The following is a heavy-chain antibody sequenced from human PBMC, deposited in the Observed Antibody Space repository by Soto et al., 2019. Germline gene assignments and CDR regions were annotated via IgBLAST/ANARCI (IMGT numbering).Heavy chain of an antibody. Sequence: PGESLKISCKGSGYSFTSYWIGWVRQMPGKGLEWMGIIYPGDPDTRYSPSFQGQVTISADKSISTAYLQWSSLKASDTAMYYCARHPIRGHPQALYGMDVWGQGTTVTVSS. J-gene: IGHJ6*02. V-gene: IGHV5-51*01. CDR3: ARHPIRGHPQALYGMDV. CDR1: GYSFTSYW. CDR2: IYPGDPDT. D-gene: IGHD3-3*02.